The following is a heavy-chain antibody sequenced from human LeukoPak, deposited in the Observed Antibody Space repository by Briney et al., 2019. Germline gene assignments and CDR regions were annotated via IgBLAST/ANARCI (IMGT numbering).Heavy chain of an antibody. Sequence: GGSLRLSCVASGFTFSNYLMNWVRQAPGRGLEWVSGISHSGSSIYYADSVKGRFTISRDNSKNTLYLQMDRLRVEDTAVYYCAMALDYWGQGTLVTVSS. CDR3: AMALDY. V-gene: IGHV3-23*01. CDR1: GFTFSNYL. CDR2: ISHSGSSI. J-gene: IGHJ4*02.